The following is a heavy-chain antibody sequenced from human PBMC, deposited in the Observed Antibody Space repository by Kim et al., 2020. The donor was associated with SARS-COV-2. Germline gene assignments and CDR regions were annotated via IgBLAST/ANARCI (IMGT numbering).Heavy chain of an antibody. Sequence: NPTRKSRVTISVDASKTQFSLKLSSVTAADTAVYYCARGEEISSSLYWDWGQGTLVTVSS. J-gene: IGHJ4*02. CDR3: ARGEEISSSLYWD. D-gene: IGHD6-13*01. V-gene: IGHV4-34*01.